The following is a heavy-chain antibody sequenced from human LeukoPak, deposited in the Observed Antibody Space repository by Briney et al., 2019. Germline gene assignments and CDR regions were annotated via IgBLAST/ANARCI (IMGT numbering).Heavy chain of an antibody. J-gene: IGHJ5*02. D-gene: IGHD6-6*01. CDR1: GGSFSGYY. Sequence: SETLSLTCAVYGGSFSGYYWSWIRQPPGKELEWIGEINHSGSTNYNPSLKSRVTISVDTSKNQFSLKLSSVTAADTAVYYCARGSRRYSSSSWGQGTLVTVSS. CDR2: INHSGST. V-gene: IGHV4-34*01. CDR3: ARGSRRYSSSS.